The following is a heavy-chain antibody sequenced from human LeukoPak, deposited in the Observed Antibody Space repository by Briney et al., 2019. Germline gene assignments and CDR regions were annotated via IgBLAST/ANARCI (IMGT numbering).Heavy chain of an antibody. V-gene: IGHV1-18*01. D-gene: IGHD6-19*01. CDR1: GYTFTSYG. CDR3: ARAGIAVAGTASRTYYFDY. Sequence: ASVKVSCKASGYTFTSYGISWVRQAPGQGLEWMGWISAYNGNTNYAQKFQGRVTITADESTSTAYMELSSLRSEDTAVYYCARAGIAVAGTASRTYYFDYWGQGTLVTVSS. J-gene: IGHJ4*02. CDR2: ISAYNGNT.